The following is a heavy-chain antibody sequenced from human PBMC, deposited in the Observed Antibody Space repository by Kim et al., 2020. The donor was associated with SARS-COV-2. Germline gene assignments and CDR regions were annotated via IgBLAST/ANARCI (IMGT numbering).Heavy chain of an antibody. CDR2: ISAYNGNT. J-gene: IGHJ6*03. CDR1: GYTFTSYG. V-gene: IGHV1-18*01. CDR3: ARDGDRVDTAMVTAYYYYYYMDV. Sequence: ASVKVSCKASGYTFTSYGISWVRQAPGQGLEWMGWISAYNGNTNYAQKLQGRVTMTTDTSTSTAYMELRSLRSDDTAVYYCARDGDRVDTAMVTAYYYYYYMDVWGKGTTVTVSS. D-gene: IGHD5-18*01.